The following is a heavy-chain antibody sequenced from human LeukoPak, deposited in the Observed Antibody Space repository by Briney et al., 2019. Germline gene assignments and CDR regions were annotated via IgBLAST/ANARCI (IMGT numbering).Heavy chain of an antibody. D-gene: IGHD4-17*01. Sequence: PGGSLRLSCAASGFIFSNARMSWVPHAPGKGLEWVVRIESKTDGGTMDYAAPVKCRFTISRDNSKNMLYLEMNSLKTEATVVYYCTTDTVTTDYWGQGTLVTVSP. CDR2: IESKTDGGTM. CDR1: GFIFSNAR. V-gene: IGHV3-15*04. J-gene: IGHJ4*02. CDR3: TTDTVTTDY.